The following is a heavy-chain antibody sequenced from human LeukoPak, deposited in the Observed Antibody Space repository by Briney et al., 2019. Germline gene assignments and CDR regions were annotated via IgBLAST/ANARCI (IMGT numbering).Heavy chain of an antibody. CDR2: IKQDGSEK. J-gene: IGHJ4*02. Sequence: GGSLRLSCAASGFTFSDYYMSWIRQAPGKGLEWVANIKQDGSEKYYVDSVKGRFTISRDNAKNSLYLQMNSLRAEDTAVYYCARDLTCKYYDILTGYYNSDTYFDYWGQGTLVTVSS. CDR1: GFTFSDYY. CDR3: ARDLTCKYYDILTGYYNSDTYFDY. V-gene: IGHV3-7*03. D-gene: IGHD3-9*01.